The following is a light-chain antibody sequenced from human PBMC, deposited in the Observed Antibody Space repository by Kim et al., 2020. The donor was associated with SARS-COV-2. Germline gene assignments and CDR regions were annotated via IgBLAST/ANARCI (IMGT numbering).Light chain of an antibody. CDR2: AAS. CDR3: QQSYTMPRT. CDR1: QSITNY. V-gene: IGKV1-39*01. J-gene: IGKJ1*01. Sequence: DIQMTQSPSSLSASVGDRVTITWRASQSITNYLNWYQQKPGKAPKFLIYAASSLQSGVPSRFSGSGSGTDFTLTISSLQPDDFATYYCQQSYTMPRTFGPGTKVDIK.